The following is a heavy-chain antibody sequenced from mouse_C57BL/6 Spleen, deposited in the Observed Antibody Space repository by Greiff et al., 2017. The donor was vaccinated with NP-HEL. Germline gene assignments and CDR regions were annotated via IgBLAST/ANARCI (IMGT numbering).Heavy chain of an antibody. Sequence: QVQLQQPGAELVRPGSSVKLSCKASGYTFTSYWMHWVKQRPIQGLEWIGNIDPSDSETHYNQKFKDKATLTVDKSSSTAYMQLSSLTSEDSAVYCCARGDYYGSSYYDWGQGTTLTVSS. CDR1: GYTFTSYW. V-gene: IGHV1-52*01. CDR3: ARGDYYGSSYYD. J-gene: IGHJ2*01. D-gene: IGHD1-1*01. CDR2: IDPSDSET.